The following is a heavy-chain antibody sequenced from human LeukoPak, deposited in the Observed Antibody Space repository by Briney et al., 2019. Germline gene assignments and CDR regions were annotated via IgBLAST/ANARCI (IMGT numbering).Heavy chain of an antibody. Sequence: SETLSLICTTSGAPISRFYWSWVRQPHGKALEWIGNIYNGVPTFFNPSLKSRVTLSVDTSKTQFSLQLASVTAADTAVYYCVQTTGWPGFDYWGQGILVTVFS. J-gene: IGHJ4*02. CDR1: GAPISRFY. D-gene: IGHD6-19*01. V-gene: IGHV4-4*09. CDR2: IYNGVPT. CDR3: VQTTGWPGFDY.